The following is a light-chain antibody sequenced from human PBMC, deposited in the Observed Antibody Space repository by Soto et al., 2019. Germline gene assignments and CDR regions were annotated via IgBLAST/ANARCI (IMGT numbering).Light chain of an antibody. CDR1: QSVGSN. V-gene: IGKV3-15*01. CDR3: QQYNNWPPDRT. J-gene: IGKJ1*01. Sequence: EIVMTQSPATLSVSPGERATLSCRASQSVGSNLAWYQQKPGQAPRLLIYGASTRATGIPARFSGSGSGTEFTPTISSLQSEDVAIYFCQQYNNWPPDRTFGQGTKVEIK. CDR2: GAS.